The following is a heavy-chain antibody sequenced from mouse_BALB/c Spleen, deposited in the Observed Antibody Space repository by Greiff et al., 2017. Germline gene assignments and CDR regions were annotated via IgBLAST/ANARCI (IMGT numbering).Heavy chain of an antibody. CDR1: GFTFSSFG. V-gene: IGHV5-17*02. D-gene: IGHD2-10*02. CDR2: ISSGSSTI. Sequence: EVQGVESGGGLVQPGGSRKLSCAASGFTFSSFGMHWVRQAPEKGLEWVAYISSGSSTIYYADTVKGRFTISRDNPKNTLFLQMTSLRSEDTAMYYCARSGAYGNSWFAYWGQGTLVTVSA. J-gene: IGHJ3*01. CDR3: ARSGAYGNSWFAY.